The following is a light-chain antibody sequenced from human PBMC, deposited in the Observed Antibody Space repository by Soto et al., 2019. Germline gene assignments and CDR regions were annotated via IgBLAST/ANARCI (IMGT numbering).Light chain of an antibody. J-gene: IGLJ1*01. CDR2: DVS. Sequence: QSALTQPASVSGSPGQSITISCTGTSSDVGGYNHVSWYQQHPGKAPKLMIYDVSNRPSGVSNRFSGSKSGNTASLTISGLQAEDEADYFCSSYTSTSAYVSGTATKLTVL. V-gene: IGLV2-14*03. CDR3: SSYTSTSAYV. CDR1: SSDVGGYNH.